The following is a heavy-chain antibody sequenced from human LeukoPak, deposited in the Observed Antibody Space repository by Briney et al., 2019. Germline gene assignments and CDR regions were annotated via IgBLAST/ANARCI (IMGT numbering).Heavy chain of an antibody. J-gene: IGHJ4*02. D-gene: IGHD1-26*01. CDR1: GFTFSSHA. Sequence: PGGSLRLSCAASGFTFSSHAMNWVRQAPGKGLEWVSSIGGIGASTYYADSVKGRFTISRDNSKNTLYLQMNSLRAEDTALYYCAKGSHSGSLPRIDYWGQGTQVTVSS. V-gene: IGHV3-23*01. CDR3: AKGSHSGSLPRIDY. CDR2: IGGIGAST.